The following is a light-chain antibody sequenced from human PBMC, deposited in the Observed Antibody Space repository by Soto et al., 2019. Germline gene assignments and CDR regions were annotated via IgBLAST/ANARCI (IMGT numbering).Light chain of an antibody. V-gene: IGLV2-8*01. CDR1: SSDVGGYNY. CDR3: SSYAGNNVVI. Sequence: QSALTQPPSASGSPRQSVTISCTGTSSDVGGYNYVSWYQQHPDKVPKLLIYEVTRRPSGVPDRFSGSKSGNTASLTVSALQAEDEAHYYCSSYAGNNVVIFGGGTKLTVL. CDR2: EVT. J-gene: IGLJ2*01.